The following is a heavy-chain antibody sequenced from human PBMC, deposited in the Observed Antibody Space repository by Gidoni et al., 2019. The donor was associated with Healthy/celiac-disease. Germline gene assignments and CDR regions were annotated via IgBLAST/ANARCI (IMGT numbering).Heavy chain of an antibody. D-gene: IGHD2-2*01. CDR2: ISAYNGNT. CDR1: GYTFTSYG. J-gene: IGHJ5*02. V-gene: IGHV1-18*01. Sequence: QVQLVQSGAEVKKPGASVKVSCKASGYTFTSYGISWVRQAPGQGLEWMGWISAYNGNTNYAQKLQGRVTMTTDTSTSTAYMELRSLRSDDTAVYYCACRKGYCSSTSCYFWFDPWGQGTLVTVSS. CDR3: ACRKGYCSSTSCYFWFDP.